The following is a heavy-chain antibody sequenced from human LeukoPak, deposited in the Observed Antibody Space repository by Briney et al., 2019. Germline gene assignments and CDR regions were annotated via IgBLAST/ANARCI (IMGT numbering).Heavy chain of an antibody. D-gene: IGHD6-6*01. CDR1: GGSISSGDYY. V-gene: IGHV4-30-4*01. J-gene: IGHJ4*02. CDR2: IYYSGST. Sequence: SETLSLTCTVSGGSISSGDYYWSWIRQPPGKGLEWIGYIYYSGSTYYNPSLKSRVTISVDTSKNQFSLKLSSVTAADTAVYYCARVGSSSGVYFDYWGQGTLVTVSS. CDR3: ARVGSSSGVYFDY.